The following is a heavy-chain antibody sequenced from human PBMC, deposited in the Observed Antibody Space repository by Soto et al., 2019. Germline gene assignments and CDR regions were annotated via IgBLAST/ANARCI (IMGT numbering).Heavy chain of an antibody. Sequence: PSETLSLTCTVSGGSISGHYWSWIRRPPGKELQWIGYIYYKGNTDYNRSLRSRATLSVDTSNNKISLRLRSVTAADTALYYCVRGGSYRDWFDHWGQGLLVTVSS. CDR3: VRGGSYRDWFDH. J-gene: IGHJ5*02. D-gene: IGHD3-16*02. V-gene: IGHV4-59*11. CDR1: GGSISGHY. CDR2: IYYKGNT.